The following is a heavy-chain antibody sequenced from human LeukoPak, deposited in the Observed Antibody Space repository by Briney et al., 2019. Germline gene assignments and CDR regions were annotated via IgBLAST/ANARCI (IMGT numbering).Heavy chain of an antibody. D-gene: IGHD2-21*01. CDR3: ITPLPYSAQ. Sequence: PEGSLRLSCAASGFTVGSNYMSWVRQAPGKGLEWVGRIKPKTDGETTEYAAPVKDRFSISRDDSKSMMYLQMNSLKTEDTAVYYCITPLPYSAQRGQGTLVTVSS. V-gene: IGHV3-15*01. J-gene: IGHJ4*02. CDR1: GFTVGSNY. CDR2: IKPKTDGETT.